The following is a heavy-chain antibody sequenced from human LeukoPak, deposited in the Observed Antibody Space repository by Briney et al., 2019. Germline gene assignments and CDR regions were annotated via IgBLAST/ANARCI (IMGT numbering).Heavy chain of an antibody. CDR1: GGSISGGGYC. V-gene: IGHV4-31*03. Sequence: SETLSLTCTVSGGSISGGGYCWRWIRQHPGKGLEWIGYIYYSGSTYYNPSLKSRVTISVDTSKNQFSLKLSSVTAADTAVYYCAREARRERDAFDIWGQGAMVTVSS. CDR3: AREARRERDAFDI. D-gene: IGHD6-25*01. CDR2: IYYSGST. J-gene: IGHJ3*02.